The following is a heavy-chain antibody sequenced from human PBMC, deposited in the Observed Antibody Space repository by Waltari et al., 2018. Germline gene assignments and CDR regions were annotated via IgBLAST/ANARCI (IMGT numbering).Heavy chain of an antibody. CDR2: ISYDGSNK. D-gene: IGHD1-1*01. Sequence: QVQLVESGGGVVQPGRSLRLSCAASGFTFSSYGMHWVRQAPGKGLEWVAVISYDGSNKYYADSVKGRFTISRDNSKNTLYLQMNSLRAEDTAVYYCAKGGRSTGTTMRALPDYWGQGTLVTVSS. CDR1: GFTFSSYG. CDR3: AKGGRSTGTTMRALPDY. V-gene: IGHV3-30*18. J-gene: IGHJ4*02.